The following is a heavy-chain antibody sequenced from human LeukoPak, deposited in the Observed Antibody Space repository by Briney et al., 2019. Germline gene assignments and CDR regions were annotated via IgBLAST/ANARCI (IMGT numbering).Heavy chain of an antibody. CDR3: AKDRNDWKQGIDY. D-gene: IGHD1-1*01. J-gene: IGHJ4*02. CDR1: GFSFSTYS. Sequence: PGGSLRLSCAASGFSFSTYSMIWVRQAPGKGLEWVSSVSGTSEYIYYADSVRGRFTISRGNAKNTVYLQMNSLRVEDTAVYYCAKDRNDWKQGIDYWGQGTLVTVST. CDR2: VSGTSEYI. V-gene: IGHV3-21*04.